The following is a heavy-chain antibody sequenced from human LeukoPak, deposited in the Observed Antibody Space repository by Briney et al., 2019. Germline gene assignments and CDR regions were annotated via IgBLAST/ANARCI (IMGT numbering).Heavy chain of an antibody. J-gene: IGHJ5*02. CDR1: GRTLSSYA. Sequence: SVKVCGKASGRTLSSYAISWVRQAPGQGLEWMGGGITVCGTANYAQKFQGRGTITADESTSTAYMELSSLRSEDTAVYYCARDRTFEYDILTGYYSWFDPWGQGTLVTVSS. CDR2: GITVCGTA. V-gene: IGHV1-69*13. CDR3: ARDRTFEYDILTGYYSWFDP. D-gene: IGHD3-9*01.